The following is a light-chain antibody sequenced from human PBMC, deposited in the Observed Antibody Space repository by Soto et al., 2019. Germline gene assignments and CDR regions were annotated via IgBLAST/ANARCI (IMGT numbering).Light chain of an antibody. CDR3: ISYTVSTSHV. V-gene: IGLV2-14*01. CDR2: SVS. J-gene: IGLJ1*01. CDR1: SSDIGAYNH. Sequence: QSALTQPASVSGSPGQSITISCSGSSSDIGAYNHVAWFQQFPGKTPKLVIYSVSDRPSGVSYRFSGSKSGNTASLTISGLQADDEADYYCISYTVSTSHVFGTGTKLTVL.